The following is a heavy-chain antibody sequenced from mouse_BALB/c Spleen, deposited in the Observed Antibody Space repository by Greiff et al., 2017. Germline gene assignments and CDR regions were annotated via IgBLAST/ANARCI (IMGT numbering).Heavy chain of an antibody. V-gene: IGHV1-7*01. J-gene: IGHJ4*01. CDR2: INPSTGYT. CDR1: GYTFTSYW. D-gene: IGHD1-1*01. Sequence: QVQLQQSGAELAKPGASVKMSCKASGYTFTSYWMHWVKQRPGQGLEWIGYINPSTGYTEYNQKFKDKATLTADKSSSTAYMQLSSLTSEDSAVYYCARGGENYYGSSYNYAMDYWGQGTSVTVSS. CDR3: ARGGENYYGSSYNYAMDY.